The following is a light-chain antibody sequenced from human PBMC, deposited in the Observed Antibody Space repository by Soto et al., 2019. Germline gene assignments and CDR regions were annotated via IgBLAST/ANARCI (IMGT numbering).Light chain of an antibody. CDR3: MQGTHWPLT. Sequence: DVLMTQSPLSRPVTLGQPASISCRSSQSLVYSDGNTYLNWFQQRPGQSPRRLISTVSNRDSGVPDRFSGSGSGTDFTLQISRVEAEDVGVYYCMQGTHWPLTFGGGTSVEIK. V-gene: IGKV2-30*01. CDR2: TVS. J-gene: IGKJ4*02. CDR1: QSLVYSDGNTY.